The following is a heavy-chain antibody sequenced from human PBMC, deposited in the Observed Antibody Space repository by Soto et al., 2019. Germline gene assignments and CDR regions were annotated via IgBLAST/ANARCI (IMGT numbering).Heavy chain of an antibody. CDR2: INHRGST. CDR1: GGSFNSYY. V-gene: IGHV4-34*01. Sequence: SSETLSLTCTVYGGSFNSYYWSWIRQPPGKGLEWIGEINHRGSTNYNPSLKSRVTISVDTSKKQFSLTLSSVTAADTAVYYCARDLGWNYYHYYGMDVWGQGTTVTVSS. D-gene: IGHD1-1*01. J-gene: IGHJ6*02. CDR3: ARDLGWNYYHYYGMDV.